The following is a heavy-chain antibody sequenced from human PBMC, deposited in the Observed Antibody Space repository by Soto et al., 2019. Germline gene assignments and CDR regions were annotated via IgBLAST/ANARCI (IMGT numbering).Heavy chain of an antibody. CDR2: ISPSGGST. CDR1: GYTFTSYY. Sequence: ASVKVYCKASGYTFTSYYMHWVRQAPGQGLEWMGIISPSGGSTSYAQKFQGRVTMTRDTSTSTVYMELSSLRSEDTAVYYCASAADLETALDYWGQGTLVTVSS. J-gene: IGHJ4*02. V-gene: IGHV1-46*01. CDR3: ASAADLETALDY. D-gene: IGHD6-13*01.